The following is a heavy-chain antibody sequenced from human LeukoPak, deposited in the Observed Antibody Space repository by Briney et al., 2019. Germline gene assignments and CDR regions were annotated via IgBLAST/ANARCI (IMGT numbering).Heavy chain of an antibody. D-gene: IGHD1-26*01. J-gene: IGHJ4*02. Sequence: GGSLRLSCAASGFTFSSYNMNWVRQAPGKGLEWVSYISRSSATIYYADSVKGRFTISRDNAKNSLFLQMSSLRAEDTAVYYCAKETRGSYSDYWGQGTLVTVSS. CDR2: ISRSSATI. CDR3: AKETRGSYSDY. V-gene: IGHV3-48*01. CDR1: GFTFSSYN.